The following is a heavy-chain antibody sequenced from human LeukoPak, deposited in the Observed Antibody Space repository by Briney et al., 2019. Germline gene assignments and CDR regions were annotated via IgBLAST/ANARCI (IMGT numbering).Heavy chain of an antibody. V-gene: IGHV3-23*01. D-gene: IGHD2-15*01. CDR1: GFAFIRND. CDR2: INGSTRTT. J-gene: IGHJ3*01. CDR3: AKGGPGAFDF. Sequence: PRRSLRLSRAASGFAFIRNDMVSVRQAPRKWLEWVSSINGSTRTTYYPDSVRCPFTISRDKSKNTVFLQMNSLRAEDTAIYYCAKGGPGAFDFWGQGTMVTVCS.